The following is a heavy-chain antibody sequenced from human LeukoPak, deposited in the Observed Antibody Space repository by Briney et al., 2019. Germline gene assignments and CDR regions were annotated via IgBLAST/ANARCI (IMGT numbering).Heavy chain of an antibody. V-gene: IGHV3-21*01. J-gene: IGHJ4*02. Sequence: GGSLRLSCAASGFTFSSYWMHWVRQTPGKGLEWVSSISSSSSYIYYADSVKGRFTISRDNAKNSLYLQMNSLRAEDTAVYYCARIWGARRGYWGQGTLVTVSS. CDR1: GFTFSSYW. CDR2: ISSSSSYI. D-gene: IGHD7-27*01. CDR3: ARIWGARRGY.